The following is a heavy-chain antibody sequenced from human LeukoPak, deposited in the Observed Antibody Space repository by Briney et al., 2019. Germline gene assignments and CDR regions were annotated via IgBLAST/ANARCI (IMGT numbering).Heavy chain of an antibody. Sequence: PGGSLRLSCGASGFTFSSHAMNWVRQAPGKGLEWVSAISGSGGNTHYADSVKGRFTISRDNSKNTLYLQMNSLRAEDTAVYYCAKAGYSYGYVYYFDYWGQGTLVTVSS. J-gene: IGHJ4*02. CDR2: ISGSGGNT. D-gene: IGHD5-18*01. V-gene: IGHV3-23*01. CDR1: GFTFSSHA. CDR3: AKAGYSYGYVYYFDY.